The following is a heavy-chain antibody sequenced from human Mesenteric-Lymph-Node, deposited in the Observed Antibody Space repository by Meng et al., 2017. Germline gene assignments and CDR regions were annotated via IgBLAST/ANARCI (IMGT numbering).Heavy chain of an antibody. V-gene: IGHV4-39*01. CDR1: GGAIGSSGNY. J-gene: IGHJ5*02. CDR2: IGHSGFT. Sequence: LEECVPEPGPALVVLSLTLSLTGGAIGSSGNYWGWNRHPQGKGLEWIGSIGHSGFTYYTPSRTSRVTVSIDTSRNQFSLWLTSVTAADTAVYYCVRSSGWVKTGFDPWGQGTLVTVSS. CDR3: VRSSGWVKTGFDP. D-gene: IGHD6-19*01.